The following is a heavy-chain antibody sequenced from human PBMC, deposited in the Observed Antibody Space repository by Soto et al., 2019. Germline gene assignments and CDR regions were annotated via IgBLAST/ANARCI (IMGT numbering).Heavy chain of an antibody. CDR2: MNPNSGNT. J-gene: IGHJ5*02. CDR3: ARDNRYNWNDEGWFDP. D-gene: IGHD1-20*01. V-gene: IGHV1-8*01. CDR1: GYSFSDYD. Sequence: QVQLVQSGAEVKKPGASVKVSCKASGYSFSDYDINWVRQATGQGPEWMGWMNPNSGNTGYAQKFQGRVNFTRNTSIIPSCMALGSLGSEATAVYYCARDNRYNWNDEGWFDPWGQGTLVTVSS.